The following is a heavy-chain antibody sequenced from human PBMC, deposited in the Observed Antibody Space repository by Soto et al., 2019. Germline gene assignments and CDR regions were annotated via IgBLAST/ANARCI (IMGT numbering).Heavy chain of an antibody. Sequence: GSLRLSCAASGFTFSSYWMHWVRQAPGKGLVWVSRINSDGSSTSYADSVKGRFTISRDNAKNTLYLQMNSLRAEDTAVYYCARGYYDILTGLYYFDYWGQGTLVTVSS. CDR1: GFTFSSYW. CDR3: ARGYYDILTGLYYFDY. D-gene: IGHD3-9*01. J-gene: IGHJ4*02. CDR2: INSDGSST. V-gene: IGHV3-74*01.